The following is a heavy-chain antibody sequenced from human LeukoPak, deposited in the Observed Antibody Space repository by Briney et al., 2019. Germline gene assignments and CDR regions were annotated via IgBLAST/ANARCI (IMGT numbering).Heavy chain of an antibody. V-gene: IGHV3-11*01. CDR2: ISTGGSVT. CDR1: GLTFSDYY. Sequence: GGSLRLTCAASGLTFSDYYMGWIRQAPGKGLEWISYISTGGSVTYYADSVKGRFSVARDNAKNSLYLQMNSLRAGDTAVYYCARHLLRHSGDAFDVWGLGTMVTISS. J-gene: IGHJ3*01. CDR3: ARHLLRHSGDAFDV. D-gene: IGHD3-9*01.